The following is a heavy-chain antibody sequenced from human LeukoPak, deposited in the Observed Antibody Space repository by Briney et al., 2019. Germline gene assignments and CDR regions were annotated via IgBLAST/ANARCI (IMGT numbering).Heavy chain of an antibody. D-gene: IGHD3-22*01. Sequence: GESLKISCKGSGYSFTSYWIGWVRQMPGKGLEWMGIIYPGDSDTRYSPSFQGRVTISADKSISTAYLQWSSLKASDTAMYYCASGGGDYYYDSSGYYYQNWFDPWGQGTLVTVSS. V-gene: IGHV5-51*03. CDR1: GYSFTSYW. CDR3: ASGGGDYYYDSSGYYYQNWFDP. J-gene: IGHJ5*02. CDR2: IYPGDSDT.